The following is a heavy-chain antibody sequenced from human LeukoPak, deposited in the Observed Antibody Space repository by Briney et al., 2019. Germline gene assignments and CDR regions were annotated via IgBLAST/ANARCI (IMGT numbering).Heavy chain of an antibody. Sequence: SETLSLTCTVSGGSISNHYWSWIRQPAGKGLGWIGRIYSSGSTNYNPSLKSRVTMSVDTSKNQFSLKLNSVTAADTAVYYCARGTHPYGXYXGLDYWGQGTLVTVS. V-gene: IGHV4-4*07. J-gene: IGHJ4*02. CDR2: IYSSGST. CDR1: GGSISNHY. D-gene: IGHD4-17*01. CDR3: ARGTHPYGXYXGLDY.